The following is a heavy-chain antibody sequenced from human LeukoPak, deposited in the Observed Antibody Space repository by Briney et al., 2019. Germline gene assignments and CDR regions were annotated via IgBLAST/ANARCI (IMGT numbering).Heavy chain of an antibody. J-gene: IGHJ4*02. Sequence: PSETLSLTCTVSGGSISSSGYYWGWIRQPPGKGLEWIGSIYYSGNIYYNPSLRSRVTISVDTSKNQFSLKLSSVTAADTAVYYCARGSYGPSTYCYDSSGHYQYYFDYWGQGTLVTVSS. CDR3: ARGSYGPSTYCYDSSGHYQYYFDY. D-gene: IGHD3-22*01. CDR2: IYYSGNI. V-gene: IGHV4-39*01. CDR1: GGSISSSGYY.